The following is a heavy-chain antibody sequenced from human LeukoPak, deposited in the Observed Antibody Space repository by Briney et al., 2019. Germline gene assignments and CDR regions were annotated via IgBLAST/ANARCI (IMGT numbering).Heavy chain of an antibody. CDR1: GFTFTNYW. V-gene: IGHV3-7*01. J-gene: IGHJ4*02. CDR2: IKQDRSEK. Sequence: GGSLRLSCAASGFTFTNYWMSWVRQAPGKGLELVANIKQDRSEKYYVDSVKGRFTISRDNAKNSLYLQMNSLRAEDTAVYYCAKDEGFPWIIDYWGQGTLVTVSS. CDR3: AKDEGFPWIIDY. D-gene: IGHD5-12*01.